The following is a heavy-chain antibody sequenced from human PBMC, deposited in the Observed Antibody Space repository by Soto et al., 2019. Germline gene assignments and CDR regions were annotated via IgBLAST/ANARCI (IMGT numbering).Heavy chain of an antibody. CDR2: IIPIFGTA. V-gene: IGHV1-69*06. D-gene: IGHD2-2*02. J-gene: IGHJ4*02. CDR3: ARARYCSSTSCYTYDY. Sequence: GASVKVSCKASGGTFSSYAISWVRQAPGQGLEWMGGIIPIFGTANYAQKFQGRVTITADKSTSTAYMELSSLRSEDTAVYYCARARYCSSTSCYTYDYWGQGTLVTSPQ. CDR1: GGTFSSYA.